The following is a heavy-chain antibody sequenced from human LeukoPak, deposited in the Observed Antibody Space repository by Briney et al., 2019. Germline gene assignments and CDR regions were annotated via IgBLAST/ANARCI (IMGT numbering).Heavy chain of an antibody. CDR2: ISGSGVST. CDR1: GFRFSSYA. D-gene: IGHD2-21*01. Sequence: GGSLRLACAASGFRFSSYAMSWVRQAPGKGLEWVSAISGSGVSTYYADSVKGRFTVSRDNSKNTLYLQMSSLRAEDTAVYYCARVQRIKFPLKYYFDYWGQGTLVTVSS. V-gene: IGHV3-23*01. CDR3: ARVQRIKFPLKYYFDY. J-gene: IGHJ4*02.